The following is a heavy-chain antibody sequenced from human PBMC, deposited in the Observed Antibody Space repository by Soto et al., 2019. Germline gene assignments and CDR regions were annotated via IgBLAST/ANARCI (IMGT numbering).Heavy chain of an antibody. CDR2: IYYSGST. CDR3: AGLTEPQMTFDI. V-gene: IGHV4-31*03. CDR1: GGSISSGGYY. J-gene: IGHJ3*02. Sequence: QVQLQESGPGLAKPSQTLSLTCTVSGGSISSGGYYWSWIRQHPGKGLEWIGYIYYSGSTYYNPSLKSRFTISVDTSKNQFSLKLSSVTAADTAVYYCAGLTEPQMTFDIWGQGTMVTVSS.